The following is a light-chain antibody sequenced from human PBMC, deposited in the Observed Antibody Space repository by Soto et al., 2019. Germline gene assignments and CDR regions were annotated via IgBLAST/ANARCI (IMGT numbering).Light chain of an antibody. CDR1: SRDVGGHDY. J-gene: IGLJ2*01. CDR3: SSYVTGNSLI. CDR2: EVS. Sequence: QSVLTQPPTASGSPGQSVTISCTGTSRDVGGHDYVSWYHQHPGKAPKLMIYEVSKRPSGVPDRFSGSKSGNTASLTVSGLQAEDEADYYCSSYVTGNSLIFGGGTKLTVL. V-gene: IGLV2-8*01.